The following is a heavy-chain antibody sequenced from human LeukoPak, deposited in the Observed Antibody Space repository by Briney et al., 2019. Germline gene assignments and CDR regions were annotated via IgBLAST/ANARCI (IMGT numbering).Heavy chain of an antibody. D-gene: IGHD2-8*01. Sequence: GGSLRLSCAASGFTFSSYAMSWVRQAPGKGLEWVSAISGSGGSTNYADSVKGRFTIPRDNSKNTLYLQMNSLRAEDTVVYYCANPVYYGDALDIWGQGTMVTVSS. CDR3: ANPVYYGDALDI. V-gene: IGHV3-23*01. CDR1: GFTFSSYA. J-gene: IGHJ3*02. CDR2: ISGSGGST.